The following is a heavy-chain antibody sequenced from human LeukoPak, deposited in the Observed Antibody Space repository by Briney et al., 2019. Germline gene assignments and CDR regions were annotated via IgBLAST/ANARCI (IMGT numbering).Heavy chain of an antibody. J-gene: IGHJ4*02. Sequence: GESLRLSCAASGFTVSSNYMSWVRQAPGKGLEWVSVIYSGGTTYYADSVKGRFTISRDNSKNTLHLQMNSLRAEDTAVYYCARDQYSYAHAAHWGQGTLVTV. V-gene: IGHV3-66*01. D-gene: IGHD5-18*01. CDR2: IYSGGTT. CDR1: GFTVSSNY. CDR3: ARDQYSYAHAAH.